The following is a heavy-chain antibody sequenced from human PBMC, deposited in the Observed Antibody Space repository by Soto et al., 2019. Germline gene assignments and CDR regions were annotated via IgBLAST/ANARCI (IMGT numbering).Heavy chain of an antibody. D-gene: IGHD3-10*01. V-gene: IGHV4-34*01. CDR2: INHSGST. CDR3: ARVEKRLWFGEPPIDY. Sequence: QVQLQQWGAGLLKPSETLSLTCAVYGGSFSGYYWSWIRQPPGKGLEWIGEINHSGSTNYNPSLKSRVTISVDTSKNQLSLKLSSVTAADTAVDYCARVEKRLWFGEPPIDYWGQGTLVTVSS. CDR1: GGSFSGYY. J-gene: IGHJ4*02.